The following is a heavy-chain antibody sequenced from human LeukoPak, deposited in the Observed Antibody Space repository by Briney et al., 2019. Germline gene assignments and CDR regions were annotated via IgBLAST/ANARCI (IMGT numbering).Heavy chain of an antibody. Sequence: GGSLRLSCAASGFTFNSYAMSWVRPAPGKGLEWVSAVTDSGGSTYHADSVKGRFTISRDNSKNTLYLQMNSLTAEDTAVYFCAKGSAAARPYYFDNWGQGTLVTVSS. D-gene: IGHD6-6*01. CDR1: GFTFNSYA. CDR2: VTDSGGST. J-gene: IGHJ4*02. CDR3: AKGSAAARPYYFDN. V-gene: IGHV3-23*01.